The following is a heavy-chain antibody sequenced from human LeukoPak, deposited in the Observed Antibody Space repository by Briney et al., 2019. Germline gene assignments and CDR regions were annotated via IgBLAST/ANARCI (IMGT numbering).Heavy chain of an antibody. Sequence: PSETLSLTCTVSGGSISSSSYYWGWIRQPPGKGLEWIGSIYYSGNTYYNPSLKSRVTISVDTSKNQFSLKLSSVTAADTAVYYCASGPTVGAVTRSFGVWGQGTTVTVSS. J-gene: IGHJ6*02. CDR3: ASGPTVGAVTRSFGV. CDR1: GGSISSSSYY. D-gene: IGHD2-15*01. CDR2: IYYSGNT. V-gene: IGHV4-39*01.